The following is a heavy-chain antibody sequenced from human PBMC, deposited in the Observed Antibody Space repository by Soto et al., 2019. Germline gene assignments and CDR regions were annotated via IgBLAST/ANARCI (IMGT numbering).Heavy chain of an antibody. CDR3: ARDRWQQRATFDY. D-gene: IGHD6-13*01. CDR1: GGTFSSYA. V-gene: IGHV1-69*12. J-gene: IGHJ4*02. CDR2: IIPIFGTA. Sequence: QVQLVQSGAEVKKPGSSVKVSCKASGGTFSSYAISWVRQAPGQGLEWMGGIIPIFGTANYAQKFQGRVRITADESTSKAYMELRSLRSEDTAVYYCARDRWQQRATFDYGGQGTLVTVAS.